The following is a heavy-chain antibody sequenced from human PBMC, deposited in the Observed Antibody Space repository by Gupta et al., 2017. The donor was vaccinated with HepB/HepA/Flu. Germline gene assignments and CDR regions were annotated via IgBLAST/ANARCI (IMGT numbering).Heavy chain of an antibody. CDR1: QDTFTSHY. J-gene: IGHJ5*02. CDR2: INPIGDGT. CDR3: ARGRVPTTKSGWLDP. V-gene: IGHV1-46*01. D-gene: IGHD1-26*01. Sequence: QVQLVQSGPEVKPPGASVKISCQASQDTFTSHYIHWVRQAPGLGLEWLGVINPIGDGTNYAQKFRGRVTLTRDTSTSSFYMEFTSLRSEDTAVYYCARGRVPTTKSGWLDPWGQGTLVTVSS.